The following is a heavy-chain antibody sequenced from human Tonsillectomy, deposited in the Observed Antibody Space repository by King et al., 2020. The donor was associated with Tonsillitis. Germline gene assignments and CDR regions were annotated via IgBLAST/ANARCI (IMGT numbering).Heavy chain of an antibody. CDR2: IYYSGST. D-gene: IGHD3-22*01. V-gene: IGHV4-59*01. CDR3: ARGGDYYDSSVYYYVPPDY. Sequence: QLQESGPGLVKPSETLSLTCSVSGGAISNYYWNWIRQSPGKGLEWIGYIYYSGSTNYNPSLKSRVTISVDTSKNQFSLKLSSVTAADTAVYYCARGGDYYDSSVYYYVPPDYWGQGTLVTVSS. CDR1: GGAISNYY. J-gene: IGHJ4*02.